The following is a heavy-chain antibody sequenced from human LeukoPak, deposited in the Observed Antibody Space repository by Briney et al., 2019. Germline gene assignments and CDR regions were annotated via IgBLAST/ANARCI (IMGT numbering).Heavy chain of an antibody. CDR1: GYTFTSYG. CDR3: ARVRRSWSGYNYLDY. J-gene: IGHJ4*02. D-gene: IGHD3-3*01. V-gene: IGHV1-18*01. Sequence: ASVKVSCKASGYTFTSYGISWVRQAPGQGLEWMGWISAYNGNTNYAQKLQGRVTMTTDTSTSTAYMELRSLRSDDTAVYHCARVRRSWSGYNYLDYWGQGTLVTVSS. CDR2: ISAYNGNT.